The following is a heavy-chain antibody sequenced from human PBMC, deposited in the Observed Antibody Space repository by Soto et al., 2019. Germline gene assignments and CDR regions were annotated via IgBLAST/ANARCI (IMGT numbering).Heavy chain of an antibody. CDR3: ARDVTSYDILTGPHRRDV. V-gene: IGHV3-21*01. J-gene: IGHJ6*02. CDR2: ISSSSSYI. CDR1: GFTFSSYS. D-gene: IGHD3-9*01. Sequence: PGGSLRLSCAASGFTFSSYSMNWVRQAPGKGLEWVSSISSSSSYIYYADSVKGRFTISRDNAKNSLYLQMNSLRAEDTAVYYCARDVTSYDILTGPHRRDVWGQGTTVTVS.